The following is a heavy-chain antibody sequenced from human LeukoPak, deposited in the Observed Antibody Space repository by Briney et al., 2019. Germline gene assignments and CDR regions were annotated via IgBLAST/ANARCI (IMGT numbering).Heavy chain of an antibody. J-gene: IGHJ3*02. V-gene: IGHV4-39*02. CDR1: AASISSSSHH. CDR3: VKDRSKYYDFWSGYYRDYPHDAFDI. D-gene: IGHD3-3*01. Sequence: SETLSLTCTISAASISSSSHHWGWIRQSPGKGLEWIGSIYYGQTIYYNPSLNSRVTISVVTSKDQFTLQLNSVTAADTAVYYCVKDRSKYYDFWSGYYRDYPHDAFDIWGQGTMVTVSS. CDR2: IYYGQTI.